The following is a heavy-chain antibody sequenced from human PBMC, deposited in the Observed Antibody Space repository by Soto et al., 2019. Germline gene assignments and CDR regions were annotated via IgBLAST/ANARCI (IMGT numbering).Heavy chain of an antibody. CDR1: GGSISSYY. CDR2: IYYSGST. D-gene: IGHD2-2*01. CDR3: ARGNFIVVVPAAGNYGMDV. V-gene: IGHV4-59*01. Sequence: QVQLQESGPGLVKPSETLSLTCTVSGGSISSYYWSWIRQPPGKGLEWIGYIYYSGSTNYNPSLQRRVTISVDTSKNQFSLKLSSVTAADTAVYYCARGNFIVVVPAAGNYGMDVWGQGTTVTVSS. J-gene: IGHJ6*02.